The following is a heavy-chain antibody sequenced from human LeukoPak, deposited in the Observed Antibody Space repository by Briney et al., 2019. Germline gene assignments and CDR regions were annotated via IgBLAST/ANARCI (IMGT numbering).Heavy chain of an antibody. Sequence: PSETLSLTCAVSGYSISSGYYWGWIRQPAGKGLEWIGRIYTSGSTNYNPSLKSRVTISVDTSKNQFSLKLSSVTAADTAVYYCARAPYAGAIDAFDIWGQGTMVTVSS. CDR2: IYTSGST. V-gene: IGHV4-61*02. CDR3: ARAPYAGAIDAFDI. J-gene: IGHJ3*02. D-gene: IGHD1-26*01. CDR1: GYSISSGYY.